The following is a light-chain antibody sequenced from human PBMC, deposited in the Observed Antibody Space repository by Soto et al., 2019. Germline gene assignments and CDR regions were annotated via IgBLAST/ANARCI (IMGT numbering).Light chain of an antibody. CDR1: SSDVGGYNY. CDR2: EVR. CDR3: SSYTSSNTGV. V-gene: IGLV2-14*01. Sequence: QSALTQPASVSGSPGQSITISCTGTSSDVGGYNYVSWYQHHPGKAPKLKIYEVRNRPSGVSNRFSGSKSGNTASLTISGLQAEDEADYYCSSYTSSNTGVFGTGTKLTVL. J-gene: IGLJ1*01.